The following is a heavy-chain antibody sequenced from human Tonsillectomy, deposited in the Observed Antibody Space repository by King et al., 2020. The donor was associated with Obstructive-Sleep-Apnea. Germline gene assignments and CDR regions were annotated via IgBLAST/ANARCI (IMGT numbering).Heavy chain of an antibody. CDR1: GFIFSNYA. D-gene: IGHD1-1*01. J-gene: IGHJ4*02. CDR3: AKDTSSVAY. CDR2: IRYDGSNK. Sequence: VQLVESGGGVVQPGGSLRLSCAASGFIFSNYAMHWVRQAPGKGLEWGAFIRYDGSNKYYAYSVKGRFTISRDNSKNTLYLQMNSLRTEDTAVYYCAKDTSSVAYWGQGTLVTVSS. V-gene: IGHV3-30*02.